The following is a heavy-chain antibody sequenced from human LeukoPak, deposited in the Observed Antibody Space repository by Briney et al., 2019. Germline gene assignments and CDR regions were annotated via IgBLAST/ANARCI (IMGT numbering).Heavy chain of an antibody. CDR3: AHTIRRSGFDP. CDR1: GFSLSTSGVG. D-gene: IGHD5-24*01. Sequence: SDPTLVNPTETLTLTCTVSGFSLSTSGVGVGWIRQPPGKALDWLALIYWNDDKRYSPSLKTRLTITKDTSKNQVVLTMTNIDPVDTATYYCAHTIRRSGFDPWGQGTLVTVSS. J-gene: IGHJ5*02. V-gene: IGHV2-5*01. CDR2: IYWNDDK.